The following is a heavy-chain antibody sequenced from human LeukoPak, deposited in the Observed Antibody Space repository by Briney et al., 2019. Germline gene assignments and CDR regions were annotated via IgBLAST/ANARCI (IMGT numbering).Heavy chain of an antibody. CDR2: IYYSGST. J-gene: IGHJ4*02. Sequence: SETLSLTCTVSGGSISSSSYYWGWIRQPPGKGLERIGSIYYSGSTYYNPSLKSRVTISVDTSKNQFSLKLSSVTAADTAVYYCARREWSYCSSTSCQKDYWGQGTLVTVSS. CDR1: GGSISSSSYY. V-gene: IGHV4-39*01. D-gene: IGHD2-2*01. CDR3: ARREWSYCSSTSCQKDY.